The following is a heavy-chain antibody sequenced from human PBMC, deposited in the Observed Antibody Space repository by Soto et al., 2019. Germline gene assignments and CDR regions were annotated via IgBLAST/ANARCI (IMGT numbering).Heavy chain of an antibody. CDR2: INHSGST. CDR3: ARDKITGLFDY. CDR1: GGSFSGYY. Sequence: SETLSLTCAVYGGSFSGYYWTWIRQPPGTGLEWIGEINHSGSTNYNPSLKSRVTISVDTSKNQFSLKLTSVTAADTAVYYCARDKITGLFDYWGQATLVTVSS. D-gene: IGHD2-8*02. J-gene: IGHJ4*02. V-gene: IGHV4-34*01.